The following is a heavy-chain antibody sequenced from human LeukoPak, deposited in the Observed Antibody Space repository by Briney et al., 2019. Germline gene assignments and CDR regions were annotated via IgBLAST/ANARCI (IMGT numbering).Heavy chain of an antibody. J-gene: IGHJ4*02. D-gene: IGHD2-2*01. Sequence: KASETLSLTCTVSGGSISSGDYYWSWIRQPPGKGLEWIGYIYYSGSTYYNPSLKSRVTISVDTSKNQFSLKLSSVTAADTAVYYCARRYRYCSSTSCSDYWGQGTLVTVSS. CDR1: GGSISSGDYY. CDR2: IYYSGST. CDR3: ARRYRYCSSTSCSDY. V-gene: IGHV4-30-4*08.